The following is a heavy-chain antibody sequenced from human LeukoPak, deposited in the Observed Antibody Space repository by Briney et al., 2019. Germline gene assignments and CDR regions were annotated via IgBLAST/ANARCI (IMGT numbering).Heavy chain of an antibody. CDR1: GYTFSSYA. CDR2: INGDNGNT. CDR3: ARGGPNSGGWTLDH. J-gene: IGHJ4*02. D-gene: IGHD6-19*01. V-gene: IGHV1-3*03. Sequence: ASVKVSCKTSGYTFSSYAMHWVRQAPGQRLEWMGCINGDNGNTQYSQKFQGRVAFTRDTSASTAYMELSSLTSEDMAVFYCARGGPNSGGWTLDHWGQGTLVSVSS.